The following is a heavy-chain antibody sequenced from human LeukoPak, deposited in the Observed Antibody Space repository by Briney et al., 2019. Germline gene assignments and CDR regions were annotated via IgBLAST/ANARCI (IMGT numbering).Heavy chain of an antibody. V-gene: IGHV3-23*01. J-gene: IGHJ4*02. CDR3: ARVEPGYSSSWKRGVFDY. CDR2: ISGSGGST. Sequence: QSGGSLRLSCAASGFTFSSYAMSWVRQAPGKGLEWVSAISGSGGSTYYADSVKGRFTISRDNSKNTLYLQMNSLRAEDTAVYYCARVEPGYSSSWKRGVFDYWGQGTLVTVSS. CDR1: GFTFSSYA. D-gene: IGHD6-13*01.